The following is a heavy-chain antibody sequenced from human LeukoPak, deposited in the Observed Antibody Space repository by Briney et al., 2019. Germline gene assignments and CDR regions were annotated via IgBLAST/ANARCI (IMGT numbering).Heavy chain of an antibody. V-gene: IGHV3-23*01. J-gene: IGHJ4*02. Sequence: GGSLRLSCAASGFTFSSYAMSWVRQAPGKGLEWVSAISGSGGSTYYADSVKGRFTISRDNSKNTLYLQMNSLRAEDTAVYYCAKSPIDYGDYATHHYIDYWGQGTLVTVSS. CDR2: ISGSGGST. CDR1: GFTFSSYA. CDR3: AKSPIDYGDYATHHYIDY. D-gene: IGHD4-17*01.